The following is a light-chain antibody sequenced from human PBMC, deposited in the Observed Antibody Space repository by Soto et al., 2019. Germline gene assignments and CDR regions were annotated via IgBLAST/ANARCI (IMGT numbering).Light chain of an antibody. J-gene: IGKJ2*01. V-gene: IGKV1-5*03. Sequence: DIQMTQSPSTLSASIGDRVTITCRASQSISTFLAWYQQKSGKAPKLLIYKASSLESGVPSRFSGSGSGTEFTLTINSLQPDDFATYYCQQYNYYYTFGQGTKVEIK. CDR1: QSISTF. CDR3: QQYNYYYT. CDR2: KAS.